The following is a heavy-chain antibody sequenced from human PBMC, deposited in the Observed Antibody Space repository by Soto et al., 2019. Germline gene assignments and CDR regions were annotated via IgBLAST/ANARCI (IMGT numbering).Heavy chain of an antibody. D-gene: IGHD3-22*01. CDR3: AKEFVIYYYDSSGSDY. Sequence: PGGSXRLSCAASGFTFSSYAMSWVRQAPGKGLEWVSAISGSGGSTYYADSVKGRFTISRDNSKNTLYLQMNSLRAEDTAVYYCAKEFVIYYYDSSGSDYWGQGTLVTVSS. J-gene: IGHJ4*02. CDR1: GFTFSSYA. V-gene: IGHV3-23*01. CDR2: ISGSGGST.